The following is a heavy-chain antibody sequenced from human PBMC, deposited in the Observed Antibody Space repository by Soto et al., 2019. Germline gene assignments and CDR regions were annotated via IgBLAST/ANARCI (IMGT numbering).Heavy chain of an antibody. CDR3: ARGDGYSYGYFDY. J-gene: IGHJ4*02. D-gene: IGHD5-18*01. CDR2: IYYSGST. V-gene: IGHV4-59*01. Sequence: SETLSLTCTVSGGSISGYYWSWIRQPPGKGLEWIGYIYYSGSTNYNPSLKSRVTISVDTSKNQFSLKLSSVTAADTAVYYCARGDGYSYGYFDYWGQGTLVTVSS. CDR1: GGSISGYY.